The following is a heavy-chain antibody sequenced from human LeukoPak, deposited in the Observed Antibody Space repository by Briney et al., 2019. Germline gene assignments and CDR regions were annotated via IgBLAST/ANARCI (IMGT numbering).Heavy chain of an antibody. CDR3: ATVLRYFDWLSNDAFDI. CDR2: IIPIFGTT. Sequence: ASVKLSCKASGGTFSSYAISWVRQAPGQGLEWMGGIIPIFGTTNYAQKFQGRVTIDADKSTSTVYMGLSSLRSEDTDVYYCATVLRYFDWLSNDAFDIWGQGTMVTVSS. D-gene: IGHD3-9*01. J-gene: IGHJ3*02. CDR1: GGTFSSYA. V-gene: IGHV1-69*06.